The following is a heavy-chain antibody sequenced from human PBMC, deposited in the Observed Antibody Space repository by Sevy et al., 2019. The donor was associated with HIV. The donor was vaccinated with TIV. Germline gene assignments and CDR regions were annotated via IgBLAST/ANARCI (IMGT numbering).Heavy chain of an antibody. CDR2: IIPIFGTA. CDR1: GGTFSSYA. J-gene: IGHJ6*02. CDR3: AREPMRTTYYYDSSGHEDYYYGMDV. Sequence: ASVKVSCKASGGTFSSYAISWVRQAPGQGLEWMGGIIPIFGTANYAQKFQGRVTITADESTSTAYMERGSLRSEDTAVYYCAREPMRTTYYYDSSGHEDYYYGMDVWGQGTTVTVSS. V-gene: IGHV1-69*13. D-gene: IGHD3-22*01.